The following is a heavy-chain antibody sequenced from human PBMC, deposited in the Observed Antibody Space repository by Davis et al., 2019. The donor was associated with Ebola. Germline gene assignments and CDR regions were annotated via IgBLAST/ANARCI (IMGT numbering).Heavy chain of an antibody. Sequence: SETLSLTCTVSGGSINNYFWSWIRQPPGKGLEWIGNIHYLGNTNYNPSLKSRVTMSVDTSKNQFSLKLSSVTAADTAVYYCARGSQWLGPDYWGQGTLVTVSS. V-gene: IGHV4-59*01. CDR2: IHYLGNT. J-gene: IGHJ4*02. D-gene: IGHD6-19*01. CDR1: GGSINNYF. CDR3: ARGSQWLGPDY.